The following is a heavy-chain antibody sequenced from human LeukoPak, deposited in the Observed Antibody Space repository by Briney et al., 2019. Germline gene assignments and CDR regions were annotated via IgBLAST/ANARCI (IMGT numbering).Heavy chain of an antibody. D-gene: IGHD2-2*02. V-gene: IGHV3-23*01. CDR1: GFTFTTYW. Sequence: PGGSLRPSCAASGFTFTTYWMHWVRQAPGKGLEWVSIISGNGDSTYSADSVRGRFTISRDNSKNTFYLQMNTLRAEDTAVYYCARMPNRCSTISCYIDSWGQGTLVTVS. CDR2: ISGNGDST. CDR3: ARMPNRCSTISCYIDS. J-gene: IGHJ4*02.